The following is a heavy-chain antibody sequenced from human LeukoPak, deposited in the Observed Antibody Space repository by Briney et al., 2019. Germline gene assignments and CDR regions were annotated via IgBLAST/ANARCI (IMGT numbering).Heavy chain of an antibody. V-gene: IGHV3-23*01. Sequence: PGGSLRRSCAASGFTFSSYAMSWVRQAPGKGMTWAPAISGGGGRTYYGDCVKGRFTISRDNSKNTLYLQMNSLRAEDTAVYYCAKGFLAVAARRSWFDPWGQGTLVTVSS. J-gene: IGHJ5*02. CDR1: GFTFSSYA. CDR3: AKGFLAVAARRSWFDP. CDR2: ISGGGGRT. D-gene: IGHD2-15*01.